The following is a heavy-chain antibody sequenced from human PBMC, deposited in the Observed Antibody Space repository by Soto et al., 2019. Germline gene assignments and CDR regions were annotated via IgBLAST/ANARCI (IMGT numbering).Heavy chain of an antibody. V-gene: IGHV1-69*06. CDR3: ARDDRYSGAFDI. D-gene: IGHD2-15*01. Sequence: SVKVSCKASGGTFSSYAISWVRQAPGQGLEWMGGIIPIFGTANYAQKFQGRVTITADKSTSTAYMELSSLRSEDTAVYYCARDDRYSGAFDIWGQGTMVTVSS. CDR2: IIPIFGTA. J-gene: IGHJ3*02. CDR1: GGTFSSYA.